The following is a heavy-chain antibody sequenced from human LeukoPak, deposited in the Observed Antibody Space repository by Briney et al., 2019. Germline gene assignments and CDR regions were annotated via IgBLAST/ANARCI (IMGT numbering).Heavy chain of an antibody. CDR1: GYTFTSYG. Sequence: GASVKVSCKASGYTFTSYGISWVRQAPGQGLEWMGWISAYNGNTNYAQKLQGRVTMTTDKSTSTAYMELSSLRSEDTAVYYCARGIAAAAPAGPWGQGTLVTVSS. V-gene: IGHV1-18*01. D-gene: IGHD6-13*01. J-gene: IGHJ5*02. CDR3: ARGIAAAAPAGP. CDR2: ISAYNGNT.